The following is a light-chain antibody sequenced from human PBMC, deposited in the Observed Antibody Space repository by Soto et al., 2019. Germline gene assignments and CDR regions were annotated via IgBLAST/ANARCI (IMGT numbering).Light chain of an antibody. Sequence: EIVLTQSPGTLSLSPGERANLSCRASQSVSSSFLAWYQQKPGQAPRLLIYGASSRATVIPDRFSGSGSGTDFTLTISRLEPEDVAVYYCQQYGSSPLTFGGGTKVEIK. V-gene: IGKV3-20*01. CDR1: QSVSSSF. J-gene: IGKJ4*01. CDR2: GAS. CDR3: QQYGSSPLT.